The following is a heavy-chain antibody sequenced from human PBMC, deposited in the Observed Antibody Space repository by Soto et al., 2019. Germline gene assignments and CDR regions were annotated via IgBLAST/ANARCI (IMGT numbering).Heavy chain of an antibody. CDR2: ISGSGGST. V-gene: IGHV3-23*01. CDR3: AKDSFAPSYYYDSSGYPDAFDI. Sequence: GGSLRLSCAASGFTFSSYAMSWVRQAPGKGLEWVSAISGSGGSTYYADSVKGRFTIFRDNSKNTLYLQMNSLRAEDTAVYYCAKDSFAPSYYYDSSGYPDAFDIWGQGTMVTVSS. J-gene: IGHJ3*02. CDR1: GFTFSSYA. D-gene: IGHD3-22*01.